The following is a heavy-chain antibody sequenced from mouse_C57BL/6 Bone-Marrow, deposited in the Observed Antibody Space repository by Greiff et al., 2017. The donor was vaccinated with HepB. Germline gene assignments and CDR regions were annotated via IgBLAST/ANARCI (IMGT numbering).Heavy chain of an antibody. J-gene: IGHJ4*01. CDR1: GYTFTSYW. CDR2: IDPSDSYT. CDR3: AREAHYYGSSLYYAMDY. V-gene: IGHV1-59*01. D-gene: IGHD1-1*01. Sequence: VQLQQPGAELVRPGTSVKLSCKASGYTFTSYWMHWVKQRPGQGLEWIGVIDPSDSYTNYNQKFKGKATLTVDTSSSTAYMQLSSLTSEDSAVYYCAREAHYYGSSLYYAMDYWGQGTSVTVSS.